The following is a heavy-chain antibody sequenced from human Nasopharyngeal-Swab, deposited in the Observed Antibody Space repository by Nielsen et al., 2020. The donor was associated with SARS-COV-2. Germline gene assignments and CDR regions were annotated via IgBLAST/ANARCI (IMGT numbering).Heavy chain of an antibody. CDR2: IVAGSGNT. D-gene: IGHD3-22*01. CDR3: AASLPYDSSGYYS. J-gene: IGHJ4*02. Sequence: WVRQAPGQRLGWIGWIVAGSGNTNYAQKFQERVTITRDMSTSTAYMELSSLRSEDTAVYYCAASLPYDSSGYYSWGQGTLVTVSS. V-gene: IGHV1-58*01.